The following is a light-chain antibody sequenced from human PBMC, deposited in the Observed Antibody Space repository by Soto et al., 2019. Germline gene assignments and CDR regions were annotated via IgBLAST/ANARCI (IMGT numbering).Light chain of an antibody. CDR2: DVT. CDR1: NSDVAGYNF. CDR3: CSYAGSYSWV. J-gene: IGLJ3*02. V-gene: IGLV2-11*01. Sequence: QSALTQPRSVSGSPGQSVTISCTGTNSDVAGYNFVSWYQQHPDKAPQLIIYDVTKRPSGDPDRFFGSKSGDTASLTISDLQADDEADYHCCSYAGSYSWVFGGGTKVTVL.